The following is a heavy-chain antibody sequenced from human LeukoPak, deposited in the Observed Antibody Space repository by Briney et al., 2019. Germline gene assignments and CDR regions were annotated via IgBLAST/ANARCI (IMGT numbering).Heavy chain of an antibody. CDR2: IIPIFGIA. CDR1: GGTFSSYA. V-gene: IGHV1-69*04. D-gene: IGHD5-24*01. CDR3: ARATGAFDI. Sequence: GASVKVSCKASGGTFSSYAISWVRQAPGQGLEWMGRIIPIFGIANYAQKFQGRVTITADKSTSTAYMELSSLRSEDTAAYYCARATGAFDIWGKGTMVTVSS. J-gene: IGHJ3*02.